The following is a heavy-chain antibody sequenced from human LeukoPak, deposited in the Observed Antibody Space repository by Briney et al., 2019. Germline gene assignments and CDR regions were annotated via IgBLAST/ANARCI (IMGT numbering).Heavy chain of an antibody. CDR1: GYSISSGYY. J-gene: IGHJ4*02. D-gene: IGHD6-19*01. CDR3: ARDLYSSGWGYFDY. CDR2: IYHSGST. Sequence: SETLSLTCTISGYSISSGYYGGWIRQPPGKGLGWIGNIYHSGSTYYNPSLKRRVTISIDTYENQVSVKVSSVTAADTAVYYCARDLYSSGWGYFDYWGQGTLVTVSS. V-gene: IGHV4-38-2*02.